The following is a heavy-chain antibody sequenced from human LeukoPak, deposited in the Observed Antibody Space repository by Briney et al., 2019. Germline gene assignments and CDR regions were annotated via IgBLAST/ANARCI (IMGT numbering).Heavy chain of an antibody. CDR2: IYYSGSS. J-gene: IGHJ4*02. D-gene: IGHD6-19*01. V-gene: IGHV4-59*08. CDR3: ARHQWLVSPFDY. CDR1: GGSIKNYC. Sequence: PSETLSLTCTVSGGSIKNYCWSWIRQPPGKGLEWIGYIYYSGSSNYNPSLKSRVTISVDTSKNQFSLKLNSVTAADTAVYYCARHQWLVSPFDYWGQGTLVTVSS.